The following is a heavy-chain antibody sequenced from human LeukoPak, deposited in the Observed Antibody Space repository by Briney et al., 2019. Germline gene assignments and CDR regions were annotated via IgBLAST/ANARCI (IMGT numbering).Heavy chain of an antibody. V-gene: IGHV3-21*04. D-gene: IGHD2-15*01. CDR1: GFTFSSYS. Sequence: GGSLSLSCAASGFTFSSYSMNWVRQAPGKGLEWVSSISSSSSYIYYADSVKGRFTISRDNAKNSLYLQMNSLRAEDTAVYYCARDRSLRGGLDYWGQGTLVTVSS. J-gene: IGHJ4*02. CDR2: ISSSSSYI. CDR3: ARDRSLRGGLDY.